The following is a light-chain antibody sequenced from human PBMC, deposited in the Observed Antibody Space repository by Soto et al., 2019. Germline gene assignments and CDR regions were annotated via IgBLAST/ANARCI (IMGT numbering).Light chain of an antibody. J-gene: IGLJ3*02. V-gene: IGLV1-40*01. CDR3: QSYDSTLSGPWV. CDR2: GNN. CDR1: SSNIGAGYD. Sequence: QAVVTQPPSVSGAPGQRVTISCTGSSSNIGAGYDVHWYQQLPGTAPKLLIYGNNNRPSGVPDRFSGSKSGTSASLAIARLQAEDEADYYCQSYDSTLSGPWVFGGGTKLTVL.